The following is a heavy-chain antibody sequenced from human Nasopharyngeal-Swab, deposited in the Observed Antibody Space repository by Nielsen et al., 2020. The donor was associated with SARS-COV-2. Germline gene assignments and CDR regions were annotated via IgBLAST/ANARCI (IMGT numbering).Heavy chain of an antibody. Sequence: GRPLSLYWAASGFTFSSYAMSWVRQAPGKGLEWVSAISGSGGSTYYADSVKGRFTISRDNSKNTLYLQMNSLRAEDTAVYYCAKAQPRTGIAVAESFDYWGQGTLVTVSS. D-gene: IGHD6-19*01. V-gene: IGHV3-23*01. CDR1: GFTFSSYA. CDR2: ISGSGGST. J-gene: IGHJ4*02. CDR3: AKAQPRTGIAVAESFDY.